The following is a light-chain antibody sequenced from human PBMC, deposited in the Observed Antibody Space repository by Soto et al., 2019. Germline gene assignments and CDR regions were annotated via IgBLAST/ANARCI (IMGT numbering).Light chain of an antibody. CDR1: QSVSSSY. Sequence: DIVLTQSPGTLSLSPGERATLSCRSSQSVSSSYLAWYQQKTGQAPRLLIYGESSRATGIPDRFSGSGSGTDLNLTISRLEPEDFAVYYCQKYGSSPWTCGQGTKVDIK. V-gene: IGKV3-20*01. CDR2: GES. CDR3: QKYGSSPWT. J-gene: IGKJ1*01.